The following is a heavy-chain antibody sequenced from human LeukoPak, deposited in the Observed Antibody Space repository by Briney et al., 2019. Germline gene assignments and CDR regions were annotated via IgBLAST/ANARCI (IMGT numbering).Heavy chain of an antibody. CDR2: INHSGST. V-gene: IGHV4-34*01. Sequence: SDTLSLTCAVYGGSFSGYYWSWIRQPPGKGLEWIGEINHSGSTNYNPSLKSRVTISVDTSKNQFSLKLSSVTAADTAVYYCAREKERYSDYWGQGTLVSVSS. J-gene: IGHJ4*02. CDR3: AREKERYSDY. CDR1: GGSFSGYY. D-gene: IGHD5-18*01.